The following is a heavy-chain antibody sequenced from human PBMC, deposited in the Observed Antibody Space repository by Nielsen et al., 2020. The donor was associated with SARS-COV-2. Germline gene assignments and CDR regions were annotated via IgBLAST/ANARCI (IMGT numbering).Heavy chain of an antibody. J-gene: IGHJ3*02. CDR3: ARAGYYDFWGGAFDI. CDR2: IYSGGST. CDR1: GFTVSSNY. V-gene: IGHV3-66*01. Sequence: GGSLRLSCAASGFTVSSNYMSWVRQAPGKGLEWVSVIYSGGSTYYADSVKGRFTISRDNSKNTLYLQMNSLRAEDTAVYYCARAGYYDFWGGAFDIWGQGTMVTVSS. D-gene: IGHD3-3*01.